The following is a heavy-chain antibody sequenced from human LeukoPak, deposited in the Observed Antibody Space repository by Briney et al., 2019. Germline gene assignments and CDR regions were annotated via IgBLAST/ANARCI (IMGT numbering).Heavy chain of an antibody. CDR1: GGSFSGYY. D-gene: IGHD6-19*01. V-gene: IGHV4-34*01. J-gene: IGHJ6*02. CDR3: ARGQVGSYVYYYYYGMDV. Sequence: PSETLSLTCAVYGGSFSGYYWSWIRQPPGKGLEWIGEINHSGSTNYNPSLKSRVTISVDTSKNQFSLRLKSVTAADTAVYYCARGQVGSYVYYYYYGMDVWGQGTTVTVSS. CDR2: INHSGST.